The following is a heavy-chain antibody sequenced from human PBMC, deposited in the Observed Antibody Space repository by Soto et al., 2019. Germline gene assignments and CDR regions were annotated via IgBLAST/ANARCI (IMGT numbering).Heavy chain of an antibody. CDR3: ARDEYGGNSGFHLYYGMDV. CDR1: GGSISSGDYY. D-gene: IGHD4-17*01. V-gene: IGHV4-30-4*01. J-gene: IGHJ6*02. CDR2: IYYSGST. Sequence: SETLSLTCTVSGGSISSGDYYWSWIRQPPGKGLEWIGYIYYSGSTYYNPSLKSRVTISVDTSKNQFSLKLSSVTAADTAVYYCARDEYGGNSGFHLYYGMDVWGQGTTVTVS.